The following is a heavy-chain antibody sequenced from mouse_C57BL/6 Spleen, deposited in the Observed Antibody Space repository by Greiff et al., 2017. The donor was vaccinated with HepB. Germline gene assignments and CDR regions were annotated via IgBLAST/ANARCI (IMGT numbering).Heavy chain of an antibody. CDR2: IDPETGGT. D-gene: IGHD1-1*01. Sequence: VKLVESGAELVRPGASVTLSCKASGYTFTDYEMHWVKQTPVHGLEWIGAIDPETGGTAYNQKFKGKAILTADKSSSTAYMELRSLTSEDSAVYYCTRTHYYGSSGRYFDVWGTGTTVTVSS. V-gene: IGHV1-15*01. J-gene: IGHJ1*03. CDR1: GYTFTDYE. CDR3: TRTHYYGSSGRYFDV.